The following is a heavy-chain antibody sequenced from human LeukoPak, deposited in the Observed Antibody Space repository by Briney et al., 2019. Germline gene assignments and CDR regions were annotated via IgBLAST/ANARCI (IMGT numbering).Heavy chain of an antibody. D-gene: IGHD3-22*01. CDR3: ARDRGGFFYESGGYSEHYYFDC. CDR1: GDSVSSNSAA. Sequence: SQTLSLTCAISGDSVSSNSAAWNWIRQSPSRGLEWLGRTYYRSKWYYDYAVSVNSRITINPDTSKNQFSLQLNSVTPEDLAVYYCARDRGGFFYESGGYSEHYYFDCWGQGTLVTVSS. J-gene: IGHJ4*02. CDR2: TYYRSKWYY. V-gene: IGHV6-1*01.